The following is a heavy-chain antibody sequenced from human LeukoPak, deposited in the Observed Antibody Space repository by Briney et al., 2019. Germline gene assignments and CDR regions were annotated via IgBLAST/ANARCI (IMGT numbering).Heavy chain of an antibody. J-gene: IGHJ4*02. CDR3: AKGEYSSGWSSLDY. D-gene: IGHD6-19*01. V-gene: IGHV3-23*01. CDR1: GFTFSSYT. CDR2: LSGSGITT. Sequence: GGSLRLSCAASGFTFSSYTMSWVRQAPGKGLEWVSGLSGSGITTYYADSVKGRFTISRDNSKNTLYPQMNSLRAEDTAVYYCAKGEYSSGWSSLDYWGQGTLVTVSS.